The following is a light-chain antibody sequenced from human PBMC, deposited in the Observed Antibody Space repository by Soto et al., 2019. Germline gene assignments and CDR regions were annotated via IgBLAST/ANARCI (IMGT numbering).Light chain of an antibody. CDR2: WAS. V-gene: IGKV4-1*01. CDR1: QSVLYSSNNKNY. CDR3: HQYYTTPYT. J-gene: IGKJ2*01. Sequence: DIVMTQSPDSLAVSLGERATINCKSSQSVLYSSNNKNYLAWYQQKPGQPPKLLIYWASTRESGVPDRFSGSGSGTDFTLTISSLQAEDVAVYYCHQYYTTPYTFGQGTTLEIK.